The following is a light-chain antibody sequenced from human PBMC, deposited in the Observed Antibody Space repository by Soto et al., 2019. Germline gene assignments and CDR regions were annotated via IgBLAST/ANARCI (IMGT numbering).Light chain of an antibody. CDR3: HQYSRSPRT. V-gene: IGKV3-20*01. CDR1: QSVSSSY. Sequence: DIVLTQSPGTLSLSPGERATLSCRASQSVSSSYLAWYQQKFGQAPRLLIYGASSRATGIPDRFSGSGSGTDFTLTSRRLEHEDFAVYYCHQYSRSPRTFGQGTRVEVK. CDR2: GAS. J-gene: IGKJ1*01.